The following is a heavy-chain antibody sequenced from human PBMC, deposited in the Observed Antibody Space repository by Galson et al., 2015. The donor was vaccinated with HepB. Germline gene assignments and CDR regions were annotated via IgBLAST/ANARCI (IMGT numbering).Heavy chain of an antibody. CDR1: GYTFTSYA. CDR2: INTNTGNP. J-gene: IGHJ3*02. CDR3: AGPLYYYDSSGYWDDAFDI. Sequence: SVKVSCKASGYTFTSYAMNWVRQAPGQGLEWMGWINTNTGNPTYAQGFTGRFVFSLDTSVSTAYLQISSLKAEDTAVYYCAGPLYYYDSSGYWDDAFDIWGQGTMVTVSS. D-gene: IGHD3-22*01. V-gene: IGHV7-4-1*02.